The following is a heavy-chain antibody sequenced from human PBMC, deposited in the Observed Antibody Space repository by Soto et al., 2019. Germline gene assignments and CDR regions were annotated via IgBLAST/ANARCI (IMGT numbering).Heavy chain of an antibody. CDR1: GGSISNGGYY. V-gene: IGHV4-31*03. D-gene: IGHD3-10*01. Sequence: SETLSLTCTVSGGSISNGGYYWIWVRQHPGKGLEWIGYIHYSGSTWYNPSLESRVTISVDTSKDQFSLKLRSVTAADTAVYYCARVRGSGSYAAYYFDSWGQGTLVTVS. CDR3: ARVRGSGSYAAYYFDS. J-gene: IGHJ4*01. CDR2: IHYSGST.